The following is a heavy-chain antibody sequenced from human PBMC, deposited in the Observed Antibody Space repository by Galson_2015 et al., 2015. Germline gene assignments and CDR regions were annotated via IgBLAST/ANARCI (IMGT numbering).Heavy chain of an antibody. J-gene: IGHJ3*01. D-gene: IGHD4/OR15-4a*01. CDR1: GFTFSSSA. CDR2: ISTNGGST. CDR3: GKALYVFQLHYGAPADAFDV. V-gene: IGHV3-23*01. Sequence: SLRLSCAASGFTFSSSALSWVRQGPGKGLEWVSTISTNGGSTYYADSVRGRFTISRDNSKNILYLQINSLRAEDTAVYYCGKALYVFQLHYGAPADAFDVWGQGTMVTVSS.